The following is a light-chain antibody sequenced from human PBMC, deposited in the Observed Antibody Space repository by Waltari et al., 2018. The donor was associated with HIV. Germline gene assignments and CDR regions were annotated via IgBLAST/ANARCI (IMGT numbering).Light chain of an antibody. CDR3: CSYADTYFVL. CDR2: DVN. CDR1: SSDVGAYTY. J-gene: IGLJ2*01. V-gene: IGLV2-11*01. Sequence: QSALTQPRSVSGSPGQSVTISCTGTSSDVGAYTYVSWYQHHPNKGPKLLIYDVNKRPAGVPERFSGSKSGNTASLTISGLQAEDEADYYCCSYADTYFVLFGGRTKLTVL.